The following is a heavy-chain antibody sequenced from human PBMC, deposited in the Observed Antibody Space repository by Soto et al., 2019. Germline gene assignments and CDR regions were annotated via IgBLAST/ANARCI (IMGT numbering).Heavy chain of an antibody. D-gene: IGHD2-15*01. CDR3: ARDLGGGRGYCSGGSCYAFDY. CDR1: GGTFSSYA. Sequence: QVQLVQSGAEVKKPGSSVKVSCKASGGTFSSYAISWVRQAPGQGLEWMGGIIPIFGTANYAQKFLGRVTITADESTSTAYMELSSLRSEDTAVYYCARDLGGGRGYCSGGSCYAFDYWGQGTLVTVSS. CDR2: IIPIFGTA. V-gene: IGHV1-69*01. J-gene: IGHJ4*02.